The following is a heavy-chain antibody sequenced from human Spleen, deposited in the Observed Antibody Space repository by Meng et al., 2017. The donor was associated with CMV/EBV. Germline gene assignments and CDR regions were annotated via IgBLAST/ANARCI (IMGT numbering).Heavy chain of an antibody. V-gene: IGHV4-61*01. CDR1: GGSVTSGSYY. CDR2: ISYSRST. Sequence: SETLSLTCTVSGGSVTSGSYYWSWIRQPPGKGLEWIGYISYSRSTNYNPSLKSRVTISVDTSKNQFSLKLSSVTAADTAVYYCARGGRRYCSSTSCYKGYYGMDVWGQGTTVTVSS. D-gene: IGHD2-2*02. J-gene: IGHJ6*02. CDR3: ARGGRRYCSSTSCYKGYYGMDV.